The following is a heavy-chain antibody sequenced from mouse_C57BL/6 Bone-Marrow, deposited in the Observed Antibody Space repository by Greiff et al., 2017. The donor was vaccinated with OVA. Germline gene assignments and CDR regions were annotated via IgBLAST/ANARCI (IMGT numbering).Heavy chain of an antibody. D-gene: IGHD2-5*01. CDR3: ARPYYSNSFAY. J-gene: IGHJ3*01. Sequence: VQLQQPGAELVRPGSSVKLSCKASGYTFTSYWMHWVKQRPIQGLEWIGNIDPSDSETHYNQKFKDKATLTVDKSSSTAYMQLSSLTSEDSAVYYCARPYYSNSFAYWGQGTLVTVYA. CDR2: IDPSDSET. V-gene: IGHV1-52*01. CDR1: GYTFTSYW.